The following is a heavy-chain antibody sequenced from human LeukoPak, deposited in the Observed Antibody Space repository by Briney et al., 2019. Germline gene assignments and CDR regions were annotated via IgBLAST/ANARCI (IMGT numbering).Heavy chain of an antibody. D-gene: IGHD2/OR15-2a*01. CDR2: INNDGTNT. CDR1: GFTFSSYW. V-gene: IGHV3-74*01. CDR3: AKGTTYRSAAIDAFDI. J-gene: IGHJ3*02. Sequence: SGGSLRLSCAASGFTFSSYWMHWVRQAPGKGLVWVSRINNDGTNTGYADSVKGRFTISRDNAKNTLYLQMNSLRAEDTAVYYCAKGTTYRSAAIDAFDIWGQGTMVTVSS.